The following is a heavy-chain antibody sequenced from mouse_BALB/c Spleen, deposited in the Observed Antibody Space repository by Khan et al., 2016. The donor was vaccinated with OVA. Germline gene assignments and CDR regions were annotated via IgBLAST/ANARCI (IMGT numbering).Heavy chain of an antibody. CDR2: INPSNGYT. V-gene: IGHV1-4*01. J-gene: IGHJ3*01. CDR1: GYTFTSYT. D-gene: IGHD2-14*01. CDR3: VRDGAYHRNDGWFAY. Sequence: QVQLKESGAELARPGASVKMSCKASGYTFTSYTIHWIKLRPGQGLEWIGYINPSNGYTNYNQKFKDKATLTADKSSTTAYMELSRLTSDDSALXNCVRDGAYHRNDGWFAYWGQGTLVTVSA.